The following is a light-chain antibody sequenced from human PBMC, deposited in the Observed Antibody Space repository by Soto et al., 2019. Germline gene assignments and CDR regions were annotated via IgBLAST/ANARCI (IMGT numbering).Light chain of an antibody. V-gene: IGKV3-20*01. CDR2: GAS. CDR3: QPYGRSPLT. CDR1: QSVSSNY. J-gene: IGKJ1*01. Sequence: EIVLTQSPGTLSLSPGERATLSCRASQSVSSNYLAWYQQKPGQAPRLLIYGASSRAAGIPDRFSGSGSGTDFTLTISRLEPEDFAVYYCQPYGRSPLTFGPGTKVEIK.